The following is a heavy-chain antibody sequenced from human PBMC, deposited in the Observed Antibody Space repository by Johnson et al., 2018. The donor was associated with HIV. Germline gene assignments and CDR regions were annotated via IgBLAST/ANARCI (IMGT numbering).Heavy chain of an antibody. CDR3: ARARDWNYGDI. V-gene: IGHV3-30*02. J-gene: IGHJ3*02. CDR2: IRYDESDK. Sequence: QVQLVESGGGVIRPGGSLRLSCAASGFAFSNYGLHWVRQSPGRGLEWVAFIRYDESDKYYADSVKGRFTMSRDNSKNTVYLQMNSLRAEDTAVYYCARARDWNYGDIWGQGTMVTVSS. CDR1: GFAFSNYG. D-gene: IGHD1-7*01.